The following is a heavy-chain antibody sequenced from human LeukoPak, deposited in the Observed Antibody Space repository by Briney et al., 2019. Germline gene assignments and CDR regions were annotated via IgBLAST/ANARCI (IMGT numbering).Heavy chain of an antibody. CDR3: ARDSSVLQGITETEGSDAFDI. Sequence: SETLSLTCTVSGGSISSSSYYWGWIRQPPGKGLEWIGSIYYSGSTYYNPSLKSRVTISVDTSKNQFSLKLSSVTAADTAVYYCARDSSVLQGITETEGSDAFDIWGQGTMVTVSS. J-gene: IGHJ3*02. D-gene: IGHD1-20*01. V-gene: IGHV4-39*07. CDR1: GGSISSSSYY. CDR2: IYYSGST.